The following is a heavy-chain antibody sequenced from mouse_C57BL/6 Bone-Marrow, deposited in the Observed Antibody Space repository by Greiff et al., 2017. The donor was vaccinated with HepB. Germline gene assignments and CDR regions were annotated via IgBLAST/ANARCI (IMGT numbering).Heavy chain of an antibody. CDR2: INYDGSST. V-gene: IGHV5-16*01. D-gene: IGHD1-1*01. Sequence: DVKLVESEGGLVQPGSSMKLSCTASGFTFSDYYMAWVRQVPEKGLEWVANINYDGSSTYYLDSLKSRFIISRDNAKNILYLQMSSLKSEDTATYYCARDQESTTVVAVDYWGQGTSVTVSS. CDR3: ARDQESTTVVAVDY. CDR1: GFTFSDYY. J-gene: IGHJ4*01.